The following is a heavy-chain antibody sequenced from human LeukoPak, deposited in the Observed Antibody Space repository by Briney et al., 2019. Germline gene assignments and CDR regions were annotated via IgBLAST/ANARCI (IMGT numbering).Heavy chain of an antibody. CDR3: AKDKNRQWLVLGLDAFDI. Sequence: SETLSLTCTVSGGSITNYYWSWIRQPPGKGLEWIGNIYHSGSTNYNPSLKSRVTISVDTSKIQFSLKLSSVTAADTAVYYCAKDKNRQWLVLGLDAFDIWGQGTMVTVSS. CDR2: IYHSGST. V-gene: IGHV4-59*01. J-gene: IGHJ3*02. CDR1: GGSITNYY. D-gene: IGHD6-19*01.